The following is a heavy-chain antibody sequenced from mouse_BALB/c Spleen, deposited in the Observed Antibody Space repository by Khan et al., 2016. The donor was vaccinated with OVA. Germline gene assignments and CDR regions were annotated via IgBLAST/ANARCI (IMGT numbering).Heavy chain of an antibody. Sequence: QVQLKDSGPGLVQPSQSLSITCTVSGFSLTSYGVHWVRQSPGKGLEWLGVIWSGGRTDYNTAFISRLSISKDNSKSQVFFKINSLQANDTAIYYWARNYDYDEGLAYWGQGTLVTVSA. CDR2: IWSGGRT. J-gene: IGHJ3*01. V-gene: IGHV2-2*02. CDR1: GFSLTSYG. CDR3: ARNYDYDEGLAY. D-gene: IGHD2-4*01.